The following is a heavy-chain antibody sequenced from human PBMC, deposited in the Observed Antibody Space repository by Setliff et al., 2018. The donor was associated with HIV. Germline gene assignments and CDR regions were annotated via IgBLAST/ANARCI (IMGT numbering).Heavy chain of an antibody. CDR2: IESKTDGGTT. J-gene: IGHJ4*02. CDR3: TTGLRHHSSGFDY. Sequence: GSLRLSCAASGITFSNAWMSWVRQAPGKGLEWVGRIESKTDGGTTGHAAPVKGRFTISRDDSKNTLYLQMNSLRTEDTAVYYCTTGLRHHSSGFDYWGQGTLVTVSS. V-gene: IGHV3-15*04. CDR1: GITFSNAW. D-gene: IGHD6-19*01.